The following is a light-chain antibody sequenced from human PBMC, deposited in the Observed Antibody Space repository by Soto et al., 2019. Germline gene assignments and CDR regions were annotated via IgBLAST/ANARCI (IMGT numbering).Light chain of an antibody. Sequence: EVVMMQSPATVSFSPGDGATLSCRASQGIGDTLAWYQHKPGQTPRLLIYDTSTRATGVPTRFSGSRSGAEFTLTINSLQSEDFAVYYCQPYNNWPLTFGGGTKVDI. V-gene: IGKV3-15*01. CDR3: QPYNNWPLT. J-gene: IGKJ4*01. CDR1: QGIGDT. CDR2: DTS.